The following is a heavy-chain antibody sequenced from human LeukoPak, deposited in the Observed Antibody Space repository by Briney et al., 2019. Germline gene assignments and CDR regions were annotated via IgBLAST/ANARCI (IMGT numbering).Heavy chain of an antibody. J-gene: IGHJ4*02. CDR3: ARAFYGSGSYYNN. CDR2: IKQDGSEK. CDR1: GFTFSSYW. Sequence: PGGSLRLSCAASGFTFSSYWMSWVRQAPGKGLEWVANIKQDGSEKYYVDSVKGRLTISRDNAKNSLYLQMNSLRAEDTAVYYCARAFYGSGSYYNNWGQGTLVTVSS. V-gene: IGHV3-7*01. D-gene: IGHD3-10*01.